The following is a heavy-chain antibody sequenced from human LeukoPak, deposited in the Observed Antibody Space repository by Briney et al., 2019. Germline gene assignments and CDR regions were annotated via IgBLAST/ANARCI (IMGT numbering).Heavy chain of an antibody. J-gene: IGHJ4*02. V-gene: IGHV3-30-3*01. CDR2: ISYDGSNK. CDR3: ARDRRGFIAVAGRGDLGYYFDY. CDR1: GFTFSSYA. Sequence: PGGSLRLSCAASGFTFSSYAMHWVRQAPGKGLEWVAVISYDGSNKYYADSVKGRFTISRDNSKNTLYLQMNNLRAEDTAVYYCARDRRGFIAVAGRGDLGYYFDYXXQGTLVTVSS. D-gene: IGHD6-19*01.